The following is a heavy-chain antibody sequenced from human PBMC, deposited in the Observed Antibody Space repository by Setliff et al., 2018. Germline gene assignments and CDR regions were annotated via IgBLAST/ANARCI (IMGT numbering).Heavy chain of an antibody. CDR3: VKGSSDSRPYYFDY. Sequence: GGSLRLSCAASGFTFSNYAMHWVRQAPGKGLEWVAFISYDGSNKYYADAVKGRFAISRANSQNTLFLQMNSLRVEDTAVYFCVKGSSDSRPYYFDYWGQGMLVTVSS. CDR1: GFTFSNYA. J-gene: IGHJ4*02. V-gene: IGHV3-30*09. CDR2: ISYDGSNK. D-gene: IGHD2-2*01.